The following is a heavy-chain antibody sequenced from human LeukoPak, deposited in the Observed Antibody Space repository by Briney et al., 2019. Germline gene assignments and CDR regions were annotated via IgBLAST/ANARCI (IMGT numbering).Heavy chain of an antibody. CDR1: GYTFTNFG. Sequence: ASVKVSCKASGYTFTNFGISWVRQAPGQGLEWMGWISAYNGNTNYAQRLQGRVTMTTDTSTTTAYMELGSLRSDDTAVYYCARDDNVLVPAAVVGLVDYWGQGTLVTVSS. CDR3: ARDDNVLVPAAVVGLVDY. CDR2: ISAYNGNT. D-gene: IGHD2-2*01. V-gene: IGHV1-18*01. J-gene: IGHJ4*02.